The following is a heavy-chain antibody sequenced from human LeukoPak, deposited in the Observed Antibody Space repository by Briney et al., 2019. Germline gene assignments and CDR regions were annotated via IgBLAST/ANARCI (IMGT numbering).Heavy chain of an antibody. J-gene: IGHJ3*01. CDR2: IYVSGAT. CDR1: GGSISGYY. CDR3: ARHPPEYYDSSGFAFDL. Sequence: SEALSLTCTVSGGSISGYYWSWIRQSPARALEWIGYIYVSGATRYNPSLESRVSISEDTSKNQFSLRLSSVTAADTAVYFCARHPPEYYDSSGFAFDLWGQGTMVTVSS. V-gene: IGHV4-59*08. D-gene: IGHD3-22*01.